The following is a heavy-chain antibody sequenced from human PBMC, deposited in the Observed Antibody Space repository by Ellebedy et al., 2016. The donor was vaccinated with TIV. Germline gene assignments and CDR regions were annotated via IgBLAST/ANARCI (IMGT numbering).Heavy chain of an antibody. CDR2: TSDDETAK. CDR1: GFLFSDYT. Sequence: PGGSLRLSCAASGFLFSDYTMHWVRQAPGKGLEWVAVTSDDETAKHYADSVKGRFTISRDNSRRTLYLQMNSLSAEDTAMYYCARDLGVIGTYYLLVYWGQGTLVTVSS. J-gene: IGHJ4*02. D-gene: IGHD1-26*01. CDR3: ARDLGVIGTYYLLVY. V-gene: IGHV3-30-3*01.